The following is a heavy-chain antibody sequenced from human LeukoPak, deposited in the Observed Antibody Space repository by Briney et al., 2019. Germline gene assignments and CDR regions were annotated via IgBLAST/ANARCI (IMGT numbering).Heavy chain of an antibody. J-gene: IGHJ4*02. Sequence: GGSLRLSCAASGFTLSSYGMHWVRQAPGKGLEWVAVIWYDGSNKYYADSVKGRFTISRDNSKNTLYLQMNSLRAEDTAVYYCATLAAAAVDYWGQGTLVTVSS. V-gene: IGHV3-33*01. D-gene: IGHD6-13*01. CDR3: ATLAAAAVDY. CDR1: GFTLSSYG. CDR2: IWYDGSNK.